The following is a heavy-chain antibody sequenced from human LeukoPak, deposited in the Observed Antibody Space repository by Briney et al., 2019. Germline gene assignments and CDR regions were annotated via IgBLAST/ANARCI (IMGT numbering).Heavy chain of an antibody. CDR1: GFTFSSYS. CDR2: ISSSSSTI. D-gene: IGHD3-3*01. J-gene: IGHJ4*02. CDR3: ARRSLRFLERRVDY. V-gene: IGHV3-48*01. Sequence: PEGSLRLSCAASGFTFSSYSMNWVRQAPGKGLEWVSYISSSSSTIYYADSVKGRFTISRDNAKNSLYLQMNSLRAEDTAVYYCARRSLRFLERRVDYWGQGTLVTVSS.